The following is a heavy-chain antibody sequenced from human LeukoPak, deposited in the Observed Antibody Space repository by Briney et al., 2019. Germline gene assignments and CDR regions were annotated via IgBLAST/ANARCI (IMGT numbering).Heavy chain of an antibody. D-gene: IGHD5-18*01. V-gene: IGHV1-8*01. CDR3: AKNVRDTGTFDY. CDR1: GYTFTTYD. Sequence: ASVKVSCRASGYTFTTYDINWVRQATGQGLEWMGWMNPNSGNTGYAQRFQGRVTMTRDTSISTAYMELNSLTSEDTAVYYCAKNVRDTGTFDYWGQGTLVTVSS. J-gene: IGHJ4*02. CDR2: MNPNSGNT.